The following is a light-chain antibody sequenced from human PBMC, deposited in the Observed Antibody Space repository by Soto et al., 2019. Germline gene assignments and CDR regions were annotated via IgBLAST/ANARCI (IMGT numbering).Light chain of an antibody. CDR1: QSVSSNY. J-gene: IGKJ1*01. Sequence: LKHSPGALSLYQGERATLSCRASQSVSSNYLAWYQQKPGQAPRFLISGASTRATGIPDRFSGSGSGTDFTLTISRLEPEDFAVYYCQQYGSSPTTFGQGAKVDIK. CDR3: QQYGSSPTT. V-gene: IGKV3-20*01. CDR2: GAS.